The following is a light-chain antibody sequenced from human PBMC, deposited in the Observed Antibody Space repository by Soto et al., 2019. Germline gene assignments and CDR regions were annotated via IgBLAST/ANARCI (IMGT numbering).Light chain of an antibody. CDR3: ISYAGNSIWV. CDR1: RSDIGSYNN. CDR2: GVT. Sequence: QSALTQPASVSGSRGQSITISCSGSRSDIGSYNNVAWYQKHPGKAPRVMIFGVTKRPSGISDRFFGSKSGSTASLTISSLQAEDEADYFCISYAGNSIWVFGGGTKL. V-gene: IGLV2-23*02. J-gene: IGLJ3*02.